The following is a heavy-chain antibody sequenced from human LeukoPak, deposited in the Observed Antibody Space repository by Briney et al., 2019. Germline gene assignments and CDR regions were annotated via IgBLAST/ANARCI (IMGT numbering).Heavy chain of an antibody. CDR2: ISWNSGSI. CDR1: GFTFDDYA. Sequence: GRSLRLSCAASGFTFDDYAMHWVRQAPGKGLEWVSGISWNSGSIGYADSVKGRFTISRDNAKNSLYLQMNSLRAGDTALYYCAMMVRGGSYFDYWGQGTLVTVSS. J-gene: IGHJ4*02. V-gene: IGHV3-9*01. CDR3: AMMVRGGSYFDY. D-gene: IGHD3-10*01.